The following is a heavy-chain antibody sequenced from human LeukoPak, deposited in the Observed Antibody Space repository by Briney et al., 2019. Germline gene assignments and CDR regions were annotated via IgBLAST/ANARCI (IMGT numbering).Heavy chain of an antibody. Sequence: SETLSLTCTVSGGSISSYYWSWIRQPPGKGLEWIGYIYYSGSTNYNPSLKSRVTISVDTSKNQFSLKLSSVTAADTAVYYCARAVVAATFDYWGQGTLVTVSS. CDR3: ARAVVAATFDY. CDR2: IYYSGST. V-gene: IGHV4-59*01. D-gene: IGHD2-15*01. CDR1: GGSISSYY. J-gene: IGHJ4*02.